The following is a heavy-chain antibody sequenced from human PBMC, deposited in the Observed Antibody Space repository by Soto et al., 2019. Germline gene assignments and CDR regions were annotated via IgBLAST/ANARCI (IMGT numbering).Heavy chain of an antibody. J-gene: IGHJ4*02. CDR2: INSDGSIT. CDR3: ARAMTSVGAAAKGDF. V-gene: IGHV3-74*01. Sequence: EVQLVESGGGLILPGGSLRLSCAASGFTFNTHWMHWVRQAPGKGLVWVSRINSDGSITDYVDSVKGRFSISRDNPRNTLYLQMNSLSPEDTAVYYCARAMTSVGAAAKGDFWGQGTLVTVSS. CDR1: GFTFNTHW. D-gene: IGHD1-26*01.